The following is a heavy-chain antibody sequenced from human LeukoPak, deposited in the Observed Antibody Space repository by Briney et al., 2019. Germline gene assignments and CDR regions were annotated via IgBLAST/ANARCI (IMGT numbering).Heavy chain of an antibody. D-gene: IGHD1-26*01. CDR3: ARGGSYKFDY. J-gene: IGHJ4*02. CDR1: GFTFSSYW. CDR2: IKQDGSEK. Sequence: GGSLRLSCAASGFTFSSYWMSWVRQAPGKGLEWAANIKQDGSEKCFVDSVKGRFTISRDNAKNSLYLQMNSLRAEDTAVYYCARGGSYKFDYWGQGNLVTVSS. V-gene: IGHV3-7*01.